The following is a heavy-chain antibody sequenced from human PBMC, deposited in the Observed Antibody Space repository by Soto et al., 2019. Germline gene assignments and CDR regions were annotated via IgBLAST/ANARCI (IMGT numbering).Heavy chain of an antibody. CDR3: AKDAIFAAPELSDYFDY. CDR1: GFTFSSYA. D-gene: IGHD3-10*01. Sequence: HPGGSLRLSCAASGFTFSSYAMSWVRQAPGKGLEWVSAISGSGGSTYYADSVKGRFTISRDNSKNTLYLQMNSLRAEDTAVYYCAKDAIFAAPELSDYFDYWGQGTLVTVSS. V-gene: IGHV3-23*01. J-gene: IGHJ4*02. CDR2: ISGSGGST.